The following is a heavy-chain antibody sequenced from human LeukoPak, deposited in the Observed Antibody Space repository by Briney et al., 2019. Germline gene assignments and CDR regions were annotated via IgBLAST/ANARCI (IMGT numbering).Heavy chain of an antibody. CDR2: IWYDGSYK. CDR3: AKDFYVGPVLARYFDY. D-gene: IGHD2-8*02. J-gene: IGHJ4*02. V-gene: IGHV3-33*06. Sequence: GGSLRLSCAASGSTFSNCGMHWVRQAPGKGLEWVAVIWYDGSYKYYADSVKGRFTISRDNSKNTLYLQMNSLRAEDTAVYYCAKDFYVGPVLARYFDYWGQGTLVTVSS. CDR1: GSTFSNCG.